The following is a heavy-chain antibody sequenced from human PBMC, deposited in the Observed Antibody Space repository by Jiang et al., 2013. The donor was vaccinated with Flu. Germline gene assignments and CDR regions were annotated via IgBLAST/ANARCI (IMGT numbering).Heavy chain of an antibody. J-gene: IGHJ3*01. V-gene: IGHV4-61*02. CDR1: GGSINTGSYY. Sequence: PGLVKPPQTLSLTCTVSGGSINTGSYYWSWIRQPAGKGLAWIGRIFADGRTDYKPSLKSRVTISLDMSQDQMSLRLRSVTAADAAVYYCVLTYYDILTGRETFDVWGQGTMVAVSS. CDR3: VLTYYDILTGRETFDV. CDR2: IFADGRT. D-gene: IGHD3-9*01.